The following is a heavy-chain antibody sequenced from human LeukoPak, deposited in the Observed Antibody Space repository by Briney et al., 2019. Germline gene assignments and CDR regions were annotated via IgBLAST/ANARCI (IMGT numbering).Heavy chain of an antibody. V-gene: IGHV3-21*01. D-gene: IGHD4-11*01. CDR1: GFTFSSYS. CDR3: VRDLTTVTTAFFVY. Sequence: PGGSLGLSCAASGFTFSSYSMNWVRQAPGRGLEWVSSISSSSRYTYYADSVKGRFTISRDNAKNSLYLQMNSLRAEDTAVYYCVRDLTTVTTAFFVYWGQGTLVTVSS. CDR2: ISSSSRYT. J-gene: IGHJ4*02.